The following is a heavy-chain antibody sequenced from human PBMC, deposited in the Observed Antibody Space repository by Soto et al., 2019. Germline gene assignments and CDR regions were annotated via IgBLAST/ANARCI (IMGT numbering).Heavy chain of an antibody. Sequence: QVQLVQSGAEVKKPGSSVKVSCKASGGTFSSYAISWVRQAPGQGLEWMGGIIPIFGTANYAQKFQGRVTITADESTSTAYMQPSSLRSEYMAVYYCAISMSTGTIFDYWGQGTLVTVSS. CDR1: GGTFSSYA. CDR2: IIPIFGTA. J-gene: IGHJ4*02. V-gene: IGHV1-69*12. CDR3: AISMSTGTIFDY. D-gene: IGHD4-17*01.